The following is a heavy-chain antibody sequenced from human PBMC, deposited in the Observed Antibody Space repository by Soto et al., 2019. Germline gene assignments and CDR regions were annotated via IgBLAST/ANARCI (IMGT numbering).Heavy chain of an antibody. CDR1: GYTFTSYG. D-gene: IGHD4-17*01. CDR2: ISAYNGNT. J-gene: IGHJ6*02. V-gene: IGHV1-18*01. CDR3: ARAGVHDYGDLRASYYYGMDV. Sequence: ASVKVSCKASGYTFTSYGISWVRQAPGQGLEWLGWISAYNGNTNYAQKIQGRVTMTTDTSTSTAYMELRSLRSDDTAVYYWARAGVHDYGDLRASYYYGMDVWGQGTTVTVSS.